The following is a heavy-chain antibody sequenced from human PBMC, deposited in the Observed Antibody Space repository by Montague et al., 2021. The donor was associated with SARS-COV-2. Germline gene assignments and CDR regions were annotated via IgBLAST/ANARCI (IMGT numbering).Heavy chain of an antibody. D-gene: IGHD3-16*01. CDR1: GFPFNTYT. CDR2: IFGSGAGT. Sequence: LSLSCAASGFPFNTYTMTWVRQAPGKGLEWVSSIFGSGAGTYYADSVQGRVTISRDNSKNTLYLQLHSLRADDTAVYYCAKNGGSGSLVHWYFDLWGRGTPVAVSS. J-gene: IGHJ2*01. CDR3: AKNGGSGSLVHWYFDL. V-gene: IGHV3-23*01.